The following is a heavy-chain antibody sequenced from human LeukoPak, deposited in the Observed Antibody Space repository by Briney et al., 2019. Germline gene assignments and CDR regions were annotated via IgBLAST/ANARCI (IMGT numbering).Heavy chain of an antibody. CDR2: IYYSGST. J-gene: IGHJ4*02. D-gene: IGHD5-18*01. V-gene: IGHV4-39*01. CDR3: ARKAYSYGYALDS. Sequence: PSETLSLTCTVSGGSISSSSYYWGWIRQPPGKGLEWIGSIYYSGSTYYNPSLKSRVTISVDTSKNQFSLKLSSVTAADTAAYYCARKAYSYGYALDSWGQGTLVTVSS. CDR1: GGSISSSSYY.